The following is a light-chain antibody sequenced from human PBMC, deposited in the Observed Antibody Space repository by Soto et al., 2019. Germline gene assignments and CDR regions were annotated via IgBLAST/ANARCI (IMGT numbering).Light chain of an antibody. Sequence: QSALTQPASVSGSPGQSITISCAGTSSDVGGYHYVSWYQQYPGEAPQLMIYEVSNRPSGISNRFSGSKSGNTASLTISGLQAEDEAEYYCSSYTSRNTLVFGGGTQLTVL. CDR2: EVS. CDR3: SSYTSRNTLV. V-gene: IGLV2-14*01. J-gene: IGLJ2*01. CDR1: SSDVGGYHY.